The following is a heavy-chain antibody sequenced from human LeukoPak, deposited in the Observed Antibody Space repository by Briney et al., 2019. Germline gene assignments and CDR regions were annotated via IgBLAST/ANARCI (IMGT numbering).Heavy chain of an antibody. V-gene: IGHV4-38-2*02. D-gene: IGHD3-10*01. CDR1: GYSISSGYY. Sequence: SETLSLTCTVSGYSISSGYYWGWIRQPPGKGLEWIGSIYHSGITYYNPSLKSRVTISVDTSKNQFSLKLSSVTAADTAVYYCARGLWFGDENPPYFDYWGQGTLVTVSS. CDR2: IYHSGIT. CDR3: ARGLWFGDENPPYFDY. J-gene: IGHJ4*02.